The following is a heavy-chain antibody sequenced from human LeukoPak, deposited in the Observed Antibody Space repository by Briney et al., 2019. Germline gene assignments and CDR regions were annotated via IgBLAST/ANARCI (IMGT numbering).Heavy chain of an antibody. D-gene: IGHD3-9*01. V-gene: IGHV1-2*06. CDR3: ARGDITYDT. CDR1: GYTFTCYY. J-gene: IGHJ5*02. Sequence: ASVKVSCTASGYTFTCYYMHWVRQAPGQGLDWMGRINPNSGGTNYAQEFQGRVTMTRDTSISTAYMELSRLRSDDTAVYYCARGDITYDTWGQGTLVTVSS. CDR2: INPNSGGT.